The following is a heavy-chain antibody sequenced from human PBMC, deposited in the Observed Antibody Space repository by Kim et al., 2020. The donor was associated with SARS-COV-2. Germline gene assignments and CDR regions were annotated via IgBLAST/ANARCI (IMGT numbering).Heavy chain of an antibody. Sequence: SETLSLTCTVSGGSVSSGSYYWSWIRQPPGKGLEWIGYIYYSGSTNYNPSLKSRVTISVDTSKNQFSLKLSSVTAADTAVYYCARGARDYDFWSGYHPSYNWFDPWGQGTLVTVSS. CDR3: ARGARDYDFWSGYHPSYNWFDP. D-gene: IGHD3-3*01. V-gene: IGHV4-61*01. CDR2: IYYSGST. CDR1: GGSVSSGSYY. J-gene: IGHJ5*02.